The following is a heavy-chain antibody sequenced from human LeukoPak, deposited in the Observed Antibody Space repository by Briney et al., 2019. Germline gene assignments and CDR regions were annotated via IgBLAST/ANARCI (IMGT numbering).Heavy chain of an antibody. CDR2: INHSGST. Sequence: SETLSLTCTVSGGSISSGSYYWSWIRQPPGKGLEWIGEINHSGSTNYNPSLKSRVTISVDTSKNQFSLKLSSVTAADTAVYYCARGKGLLSPYYYGSGSYPHYYYGMDVWGQGTTVTVSS. J-gene: IGHJ6*02. D-gene: IGHD3-10*01. CDR1: GGSISSGSYY. V-gene: IGHV4-39*07. CDR3: ARGKGLLSPYYYGSGSYPHYYYGMDV.